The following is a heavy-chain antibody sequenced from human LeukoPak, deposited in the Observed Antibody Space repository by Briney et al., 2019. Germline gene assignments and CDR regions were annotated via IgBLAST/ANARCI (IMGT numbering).Heavy chain of an antibody. J-gene: IGHJ4*02. CDR3: ARTHSGYDSFDY. V-gene: IGHV1-46*01. Sequence: ASVKVSCKASGYTFTSYHMHWVRQAPGQGLEWMGIINPSGGSTSYAQKFQGRVTMTRDTSTSTVYMELSSLRSEDTAVFYCARTHSGYDSFDYWGQGTLVTVSS. D-gene: IGHD5-12*01. CDR1: GYTFTSYH. CDR2: INPSGGST.